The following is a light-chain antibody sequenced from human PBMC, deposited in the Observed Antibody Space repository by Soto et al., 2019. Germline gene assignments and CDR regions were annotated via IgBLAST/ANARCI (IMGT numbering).Light chain of an antibody. CDR1: QGISSW. J-gene: IGKJ3*01. Sequence: DIQRTQSPSTLSASVGDRFTITCRASQGISSWLAWYQQKPGKAPKLLIYKASNLESGVPSRFSGSGSGTELTLTISSLQPDDFTTYYCQQYNSSFGPGTQVDI. CDR2: KAS. V-gene: IGKV1-5*03. CDR3: QQYNSS.